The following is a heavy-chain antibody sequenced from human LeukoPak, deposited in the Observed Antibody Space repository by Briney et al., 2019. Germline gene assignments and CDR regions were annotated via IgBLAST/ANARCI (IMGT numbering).Heavy chain of an antibody. CDR2: IYYSGST. V-gene: IGHV4-59*01. CDR3: ARERGGSGY. Sequence: KPSETLSLTCTVSGGSISSYYWSWIRHPPGKGLEWIGYIYYSGSTNYNPSLKSRVTISVDTSKNQFSLKLSSVTAADTAVYYCARERGGSGYWGQGTLVTVSS. D-gene: IGHD3-10*01. J-gene: IGHJ4*02. CDR1: GGSISSYY.